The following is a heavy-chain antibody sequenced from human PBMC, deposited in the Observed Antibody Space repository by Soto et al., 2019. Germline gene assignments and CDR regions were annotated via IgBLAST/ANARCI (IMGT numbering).Heavy chain of an antibody. D-gene: IGHD1-26*01. Sequence: QVQLVESGGGVVQPGRSLRLSCAASGFTFSSYGMHWVRQAPGKGLEWVAVIWYDGSNKYYADSVKGRFTISRDNSKNTLYLQMNSLRAEDTAVYYCARGWELLSNAFDIWGQGTMVTVSS. CDR3: ARGWELLSNAFDI. J-gene: IGHJ3*02. CDR1: GFTFSSYG. CDR2: IWYDGSNK. V-gene: IGHV3-33*01.